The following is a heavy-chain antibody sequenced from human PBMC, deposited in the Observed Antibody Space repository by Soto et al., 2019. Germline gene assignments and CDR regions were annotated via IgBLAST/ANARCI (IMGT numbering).Heavy chain of an antibody. V-gene: IGHV1-69*09. J-gene: IGHJ4*01. D-gene: IGHD2-2*01. CDR2: INPLSGIP. CDR1: GGTFVRHV. Sequence: QVQLVQSGAEVKKPESSVKVSCKTSGGTFVRHVISWVRQAPGQAPEWMGKINPLSGIPNYAQKFQDRVTFTADTDSSTAYMELSSLRSDDTAVYYCAAPACAATWCSPSHNLDHWGHGTLVTVSS. CDR3: AAPACAATWCSPSHNLDH.